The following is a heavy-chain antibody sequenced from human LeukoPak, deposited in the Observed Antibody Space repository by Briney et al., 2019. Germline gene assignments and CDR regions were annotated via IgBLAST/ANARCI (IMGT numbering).Heavy chain of an antibody. CDR2: IKQDGSAQ. V-gene: IGHV3-7*01. CDR1: GFTFSKYW. J-gene: IGHJ4*02. CDR3: ARVRSSGRDDY. D-gene: IGHD6-19*01. Sequence: GGSLRLSCAVSGFTFSKYWMNWVRQAPGKGLEWVANIKQDGSAQNYVDSVKGRFTISRDNAGNSLYLQMNSLRAEDTAVYYCARVRSSGRDDYWGQGTLVTVSS.